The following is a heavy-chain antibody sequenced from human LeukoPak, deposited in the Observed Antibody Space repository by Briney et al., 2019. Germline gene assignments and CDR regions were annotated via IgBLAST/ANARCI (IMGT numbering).Heavy chain of an antibody. J-gene: IGHJ4*02. Sequence: GGSLRLSCAASGFTFSTYNMNWVHQAPGKGLEWVSYISYSSSTIYYAESVKGRFTISRDNAKSSLYLQMNSLRDEDTAVYYCARDNRGGWPFDFWGQGALVTVSS. CDR1: GFTFSTYN. CDR3: ARDNRGGWPFDF. V-gene: IGHV3-48*02. CDR2: ISYSSSTI. D-gene: IGHD6-19*01.